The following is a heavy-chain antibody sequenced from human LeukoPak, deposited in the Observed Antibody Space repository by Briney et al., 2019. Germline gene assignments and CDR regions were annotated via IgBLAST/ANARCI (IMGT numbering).Heavy chain of an antibody. J-gene: IGHJ4*02. V-gene: IGHV3-9*01. Sequence: PGGSLRLSCAASGFTFDDYAMHWVRQAPGKGLEWVSGISWNSGSIGYADSVKGRFTISRDNAKNSLYVQMNSLRAEDTALYYCARDGSSGWYSDYWGQGTLVTVSS. CDR2: ISWNSGSI. CDR1: GFTFDDYA. CDR3: ARDGSSGWYSDY. D-gene: IGHD6-19*01.